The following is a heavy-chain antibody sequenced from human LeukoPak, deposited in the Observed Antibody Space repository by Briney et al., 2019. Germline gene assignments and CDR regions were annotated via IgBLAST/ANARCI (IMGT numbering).Heavy chain of an antibody. CDR3: ASTTNGYCSGGSCYPFDY. CDR1: GFTFSSYW. V-gene: IGHV3-7*01. CDR2: IKQDGSEK. Sequence: GGSLRLSCAASGFTFSSYWMSWVRQAPGKGLEWVANIKQDGSEKYYVDSVKGRFTISRDNAKNSLYLQMNSLRAEDTAVYYCASTTNGYCSGGSCYPFDYWGQGTLVTVSS. D-gene: IGHD2-15*01. J-gene: IGHJ4*02.